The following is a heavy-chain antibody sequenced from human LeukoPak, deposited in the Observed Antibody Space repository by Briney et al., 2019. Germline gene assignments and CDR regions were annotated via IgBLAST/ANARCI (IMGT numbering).Heavy chain of an antibody. CDR2: IYSGGST. V-gene: IGHV3-53*01. Sequence: PGGSLRLSCAASGFTVSSNYMSWVRQAPGKGLEWVSVIYSGGSTYYADSVKGRFTISRDNSKNTLYLQMNSLRGEDTAVYYCARGAGEPYFDYWGQGTLVTVSS. CDR3: ARGAGEPYFDY. D-gene: IGHD1-26*01. CDR1: GFTVSSNY. J-gene: IGHJ4*02.